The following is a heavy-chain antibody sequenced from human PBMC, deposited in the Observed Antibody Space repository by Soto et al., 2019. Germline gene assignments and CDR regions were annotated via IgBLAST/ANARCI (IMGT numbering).Heavy chain of an antibody. V-gene: IGHV3-48*02. CDR1: GFTFSLYS. CDR2: ISRSSTGI. D-gene: IGHD3-16*01. J-gene: IGHJ6*02. CDR3: ARAVTWGLDV. Sequence: EVQLVESGGGLVQPGGSLRLSCAASGFTFSLYSMRWVRQAPGKGLEWVSYISRSSTGIHYADSVKGPSTISRDDATNSMHVQMNSLKDGDTAVYYCARAVTWGLDVWGQGTTVSISS.